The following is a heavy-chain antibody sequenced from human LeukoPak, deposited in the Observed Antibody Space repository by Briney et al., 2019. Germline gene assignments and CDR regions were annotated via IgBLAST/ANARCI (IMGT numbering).Heavy chain of an antibody. Sequence: ASVKVSCKASGYTFTGYYMHWVRQAPGQGLEWMGWINPNSGGTNYAQKFQGRVTMTRDTSISTAYMELSRLRSDDTAVYYCARTGLARKSYSSGGGVDYWGQGTLVTVSS. CDR1: GYTFTGYY. CDR3: ARTGLARKSYSSGGGVDY. D-gene: IGHD6-19*01. V-gene: IGHV1-2*02. J-gene: IGHJ4*02. CDR2: INPNSGGT.